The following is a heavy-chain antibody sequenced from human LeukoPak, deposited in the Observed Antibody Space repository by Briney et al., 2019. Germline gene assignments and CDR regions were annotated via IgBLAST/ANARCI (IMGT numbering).Heavy chain of an antibody. CDR2: IKQDGSEK. CDR3: AKPISGSSGWDAFDI. D-gene: IGHD6-19*01. J-gene: IGHJ3*02. CDR1: GFTLSSYW. Sequence: GGSLRLSCAASGFTLSSYWMNWVRQAPGKGLEWVANIKQDGSEKYYVDSVKGRFTISRDNAKNSLYLQMNSLRAEDTAVYYCAKPISGSSGWDAFDIWGQGTMVTVSS. V-gene: IGHV3-7*01.